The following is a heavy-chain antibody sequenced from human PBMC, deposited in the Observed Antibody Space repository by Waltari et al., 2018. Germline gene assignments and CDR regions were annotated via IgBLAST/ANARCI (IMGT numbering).Heavy chain of an antibody. J-gene: IGHJ3*02. CDR2: IKQDGSDK. D-gene: IGHD6-19*01. V-gene: IGHV3-7*01. CDR1: GFTFSTYW. CDR3: AREQWLVRGNDAFDI. Sequence: EVQLVESGGGLAQPGGSLRLSCVASGFTFSTYWMSWVRQAPGKGLEWLANIKQDGSDKYYGDSAKGRFTISRDNAKNSLYLQLNSLRVEDTAVYYCAREQWLVRGNDAFDIWGQGTKVTVSP.